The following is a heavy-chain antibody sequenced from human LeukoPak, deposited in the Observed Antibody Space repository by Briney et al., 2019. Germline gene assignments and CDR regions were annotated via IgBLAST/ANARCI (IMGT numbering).Heavy chain of an antibody. J-gene: IGHJ6*03. D-gene: IGHD3-22*01. CDR2: VYSNGNT. V-gene: IGHV4-59*01. Sequence: PSETLSLTSTVSGDSISNYYWTWIRQPPGKGLEGIGHVYSNGNTDYDSSLKSRVTISVDMSRNQFSLRLSSVTAADTAMYFCARGRDYDTRTYWGDFYKDVWGKGPTVIVSS. CDR3: ARGRDYDTRTYWGDFYKDV. CDR1: GDSISNYY.